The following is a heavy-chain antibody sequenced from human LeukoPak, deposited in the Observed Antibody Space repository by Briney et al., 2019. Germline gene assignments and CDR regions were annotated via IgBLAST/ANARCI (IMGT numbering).Heavy chain of an antibody. D-gene: IGHD2-15*01. CDR3: ARDGGGRRSHYYYMDV. J-gene: IGHJ6*03. V-gene: IGHV3-21*01. CDR2: ISGNSNYM. CDR1: GFAFSDYT. Sequence: PGGSLRLSCAPSGFAFSDYTMNWVRRAPGKGLEWVSSISGNSNYMYYVDSVKGRFTISRDNTKNSLYLQMNSLRAEDTAVYYCARDGGGRRSHYYYMDVWGKGTTVTVSS.